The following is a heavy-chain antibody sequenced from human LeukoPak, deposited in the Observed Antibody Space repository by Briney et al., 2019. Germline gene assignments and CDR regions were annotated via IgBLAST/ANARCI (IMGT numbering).Heavy chain of an antibody. J-gene: IGHJ4*02. Sequence: GGSLRLSCAASGFTFSNYAMYWVRQAPGKGLVWVSAVSGRDDSTYYADSVKGRFTISRDNSKNTLYLQMNSLRAEDTAVYYCAKDPLYDSSGYYYNYWGQGTLVTVSS. CDR2: VSGRDDST. D-gene: IGHD3-22*01. CDR1: GFTFSNYA. CDR3: AKDPLYDSSGYYYNY. V-gene: IGHV3-23*01.